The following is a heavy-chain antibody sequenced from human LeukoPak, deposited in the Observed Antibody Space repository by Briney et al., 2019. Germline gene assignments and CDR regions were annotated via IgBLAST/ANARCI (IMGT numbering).Heavy chain of an antibody. D-gene: IGHD1-14*01. Sequence: GGSLRLSCAASGFTFSQYWMSWFRQTPGKGLEWVAHIDKDGSQKNYVDSVKGRFSISRDNSKNSVYLQMNSLRGEDTGVYYCAKDTYGPDDYWGQGTLVTVSS. J-gene: IGHJ4*02. CDR1: GFTFSQYW. CDR3: AKDTYGPDDY. CDR2: IDKDGSQK. V-gene: IGHV3-7*04.